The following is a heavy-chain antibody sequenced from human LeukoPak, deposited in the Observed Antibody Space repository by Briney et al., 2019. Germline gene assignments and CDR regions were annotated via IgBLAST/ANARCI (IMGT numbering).Heavy chain of an antibody. J-gene: IGHJ4*02. Sequence: SVKVSCKASGGTFNTYAITWVRRAPGQGLEWMGRIIPIDGVVNQAQKFQGRVTITADKSTSTAYMELSSLRSEDTAVYYCARERVPVLAPFDYWGQGTLVTVSS. CDR1: GGTFNTYA. CDR3: ARERVPVLAPFDY. CDR2: IIPIDGVV. D-gene: IGHD6-6*01. V-gene: IGHV1-69*04.